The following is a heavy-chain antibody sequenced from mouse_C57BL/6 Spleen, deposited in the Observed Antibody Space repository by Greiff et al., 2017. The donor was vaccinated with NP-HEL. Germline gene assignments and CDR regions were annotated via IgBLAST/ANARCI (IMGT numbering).Heavy chain of an antibody. J-gene: IGHJ4*01. V-gene: IGHV1-22*01. Sequence: DVKLQESGPELVKPGASVKMSCKASGYTFTDYNMHWVKQSHGKSLEWIGYINPNNGGTSYNQKFKGKATLTVNKSSSTAYMELRSLTSEDSAVYYCADYGNYDYAMDYWGQGTSVTVSS. CDR2: INPNNGGT. D-gene: IGHD2-1*01. CDR3: ADYGNYDYAMDY. CDR1: GYTFTDYN.